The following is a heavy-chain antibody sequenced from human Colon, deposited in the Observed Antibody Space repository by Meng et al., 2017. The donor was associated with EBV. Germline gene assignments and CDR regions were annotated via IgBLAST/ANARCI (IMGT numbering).Heavy chain of an antibody. CDR1: GGSVSGYY. CDR3: ARRTTVNLRSFDS. V-gene: IGHV4-34*01. CDR2: INHSGST. Sequence: GRIQQAGAGLLKPWETLSLTCAVAGGSVSGYYWGWIRQAPGKGLEWIGEINHSGSTNFNPSLESRVYISVDTSENQVSLKLTSVTAADTAVYYGARRTTVNLRSFDSWGQGTLVTVSS. D-gene: IGHD4-17*01. J-gene: IGHJ4*02.